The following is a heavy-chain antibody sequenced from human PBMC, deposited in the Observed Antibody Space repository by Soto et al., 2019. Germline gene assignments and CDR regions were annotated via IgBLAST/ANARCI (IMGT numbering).Heavy chain of an antibody. V-gene: IGHV1-69*06. CDR1: GGTFSSYA. Sequence: GASVKVSCKASGGTFSSYAISWLRQAPGQGLEWMGGIIPIFGTANYAQKFQGRVTITADKSTSTAYMELSSLRSEDTAVYYCARWGSSSVPNFDYWGQGTLVTVSS. D-gene: IGHD6-6*01. CDR2: IIPIFGTA. J-gene: IGHJ4*02. CDR3: ARWGSSSVPNFDY.